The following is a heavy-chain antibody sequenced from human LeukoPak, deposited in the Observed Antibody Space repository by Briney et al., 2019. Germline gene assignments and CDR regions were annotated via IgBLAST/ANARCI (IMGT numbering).Heavy chain of an antibody. CDR2: IYYSGST. D-gene: IGHD3-10*01. CDR1: GGSISSYY. V-gene: IGHV4-59*01. CDR3: ARVTMVRGVPAFDP. Sequence: SETLSLTCTVSGGSISSYYWSWIRQPPGKGLEWIGYIYYSGSTNYNPSLRSRVTISVDTSKNQFSLKLSSVTAADTAVYYCARVTMVRGVPAFDPWGQGTLVTVSS. J-gene: IGHJ5*02.